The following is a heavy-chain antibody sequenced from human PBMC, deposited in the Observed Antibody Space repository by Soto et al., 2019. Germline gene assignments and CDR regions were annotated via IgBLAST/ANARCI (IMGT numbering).Heavy chain of an antibody. V-gene: IGHV1-18*01. J-gene: IGHJ6*02. Sequence: ASVKVSCKASGFTFSNYGLNWVRQAPGQGLEWMGWVSANNGHTNYAQNLQGRVSMTTDTSTSTAYMELRGLTFDDTAVYYCARDGVKGSWPRRGNYGMDVWGQGTTVTVSS. CDR2: VSANNGHT. CDR3: ARDGVKGSWPRRGNYGMDV. D-gene: IGHD6-13*01. CDR1: GFTFSNYG.